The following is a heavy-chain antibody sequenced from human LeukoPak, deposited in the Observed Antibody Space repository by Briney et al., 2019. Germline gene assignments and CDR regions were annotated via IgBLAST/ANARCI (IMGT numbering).Heavy chain of an antibody. J-gene: IGHJ4*02. Sequence: ASVKVSCKASGYTFTSYYMHWVRQAPGQGLEWMGIINPSGGSTSYAQKFQGRVTMTRDTSTGTVYMELSSLRSEDTAVYYCARVRPDGYNYVGVVWDYFDYWGQGTLVTVSS. CDR2: INPSGGST. CDR1: GYTFTSYY. CDR3: ARVRPDGYNYVGVVWDYFDY. D-gene: IGHD5-24*01. V-gene: IGHV1-46*01.